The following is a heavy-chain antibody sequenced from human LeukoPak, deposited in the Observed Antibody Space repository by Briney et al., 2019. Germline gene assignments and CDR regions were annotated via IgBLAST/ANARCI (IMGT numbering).Heavy chain of an antibody. V-gene: IGHV3-53*01. Sequence: GGSLRLSCAVAGFTVSNNYRNWVRQAPGKGLEWVSVIYSGGNTYYADSVKGRFTISRDNSKNTLYLQMNSLRAEDTAVYYCARDDGLGGPCDYWGQGTLVTASS. CDR3: ARDDGLGGPCDY. CDR2: IYSGGNT. CDR1: GFTVSNNY. J-gene: IGHJ4*02. D-gene: IGHD3/OR15-3a*01.